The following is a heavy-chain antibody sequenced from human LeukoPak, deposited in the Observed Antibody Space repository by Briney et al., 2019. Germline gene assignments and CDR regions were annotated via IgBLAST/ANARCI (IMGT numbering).Heavy chain of an antibody. J-gene: IGHJ4*02. CDR3: ARVREGDDILTGEKFFDY. CDR1: GYTLTSYG. CDR2: ISAYNGNT. V-gene: IGHV1-18*04. Sequence: ASVKVSCKASGYTLTSYGISWVRQAPGQGLEWMGWISAYNGNTNYAQKLQGRVTMTTDTSASTAYMELRSLRSDDTAVYYCARVREGDDILTGEKFFDYWGQGTLVTVSS. D-gene: IGHD3-9*01.